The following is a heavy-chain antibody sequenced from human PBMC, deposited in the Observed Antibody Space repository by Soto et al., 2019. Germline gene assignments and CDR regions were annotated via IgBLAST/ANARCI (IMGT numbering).Heavy chain of an antibody. Sequence: ASVKVSCKASGYTFTGYYMHWVRQAPGQGLEWMGWINPNSGGTNYAQKFQGWVTRTRDTSISTAYMELSRLRSDDTAVYYCARELESIAADYYYYYGMDVWGQGTTVTVSS. V-gene: IGHV1-2*04. D-gene: IGHD6-13*01. CDR3: ARELESIAADYYYYYGMDV. CDR1: GYTFTGYY. CDR2: INPNSGGT. J-gene: IGHJ6*02.